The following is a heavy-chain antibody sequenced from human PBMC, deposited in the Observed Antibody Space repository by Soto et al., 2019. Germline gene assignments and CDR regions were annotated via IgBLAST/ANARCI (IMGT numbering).Heavy chain of an antibody. CDR3: VKDIEPGGADC. Sequence: GGSLRLSCVASGFTSHDHGMHWVRQAPGKGLEWVSGIILNSGHTGYADSVKGRFTISRDNAKNSLYLQMNTLRVEDTGLYYCVKDIEPGGADCWGQGTLVTVSS. J-gene: IGHJ4*02. CDR2: IILNSGHT. V-gene: IGHV3-9*02. D-gene: IGHD3-16*01. CDR1: GFTSHDHG.